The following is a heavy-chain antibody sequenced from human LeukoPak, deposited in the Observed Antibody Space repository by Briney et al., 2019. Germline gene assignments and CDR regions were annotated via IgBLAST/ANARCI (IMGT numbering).Heavy chain of an antibody. D-gene: IGHD1-20*01. CDR3: SRRDPSPSDNNWNYFEY. V-gene: IGHV3-73*01. J-gene: IGHJ4*02. CDR2: IRGKPNNYAT. Sequence: IRGKPNNYATAYAASVKGRFTLSRDDSKNTAYLQMNSLTTEDTAVYYCSRRDPSPSDNNWNYFEYWGQGTLVNVSA.